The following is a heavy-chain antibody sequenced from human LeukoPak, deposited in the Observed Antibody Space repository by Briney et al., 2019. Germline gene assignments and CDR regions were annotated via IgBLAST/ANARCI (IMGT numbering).Heavy chain of an antibody. CDR2: IYTSGST. CDR3: ARVTSSGYYYYMGV. D-gene: IGHD3-22*01. V-gene: IGHV4-61*02. CDR1: GGSISSGSYY. Sequence: SETLSLTCTVSGGSISSGSYYWSWIRQPAGKGLEWIGRIYTSGSTNYNPSLKSRVTISVDTSKNQFSLKLSSVTAADTAVYYCARVTSSGYYYYMGVWGKGTTVTVSS. J-gene: IGHJ6*03.